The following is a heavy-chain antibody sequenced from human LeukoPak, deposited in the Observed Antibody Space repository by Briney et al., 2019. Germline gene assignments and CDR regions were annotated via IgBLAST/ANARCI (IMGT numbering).Heavy chain of an antibody. J-gene: IGHJ4*02. V-gene: IGHV5-51*01. Sequence: GESLKISCKASGYTFTSYWIGWVRQMPGKRLEWMGSIYPGDSNTRYSPSFQGQVTISADKSINTAYLQWSSLKASDTAIYYCARAAVLDYWAQGTLVTVSS. CDR2: IYPGDSNT. CDR1: GYTFTSYW. CDR3: ARAAVLDY. D-gene: IGHD2-15*01.